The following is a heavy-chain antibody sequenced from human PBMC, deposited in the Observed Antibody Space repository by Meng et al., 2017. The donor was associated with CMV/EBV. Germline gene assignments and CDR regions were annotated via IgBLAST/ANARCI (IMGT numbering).Heavy chain of an antibody. Sequence: QVQLVQSGAERKIAGASVKSSCQASGITFTSYYMHWVRQAPGQGLEWMGIINPSGGSTSYAQKFQGRVTMTRDTSTSTVYMELSSLRSEDTAVYYCARESGSVGDYWGQGTLVTVSS. CDR2: INPSGGST. CDR3: ARESGSVGDY. J-gene: IGHJ4*02. V-gene: IGHV1-46*01. D-gene: IGHD1-26*01. CDR1: GITFTSYY.